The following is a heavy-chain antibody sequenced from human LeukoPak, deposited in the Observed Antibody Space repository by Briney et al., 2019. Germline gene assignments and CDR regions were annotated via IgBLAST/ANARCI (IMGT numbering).Heavy chain of an antibody. CDR1: GYTFTSYD. CDR2: MNPNSGNT. Sequence: ASVTVSCKASGYTFTSYDINWVRQATGQGLEWMGWMNPNSGNTGYAQKFQGRVTMTRNTSISTAYMELSRLRSDDTAVYYCARVMGFEQWLVPFDYWGQGTLVTVSS. D-gene: IGHD6-19*01. CDR3: ARVMGFEQWLVPFDY. J-gene: IGHJ4*02. V-gene: IGHV1-8*01.